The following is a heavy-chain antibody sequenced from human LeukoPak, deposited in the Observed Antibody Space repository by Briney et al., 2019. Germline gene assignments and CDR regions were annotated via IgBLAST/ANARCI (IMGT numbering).Heavy chain of an antibody. CDR3: AKVAAIVVVPSGYYFDY. D-gene: IGHD2-2*01. CDR1: GFTFSSYG. Sequence: GGSLRLSCAASGFTFSSYGMHWVRQAPGKGLEWVAFIRYDGSNKYYADSVKGRFTISRDNSKNTLYLQMNSLRAEDTAVYYCAKVAAIVVVPSGYYFDYWGQGTLVTVSS. J-gene: IGHJ4*02. V-gene: IGHV3-30*02. CDR2: IRYDGSNK.